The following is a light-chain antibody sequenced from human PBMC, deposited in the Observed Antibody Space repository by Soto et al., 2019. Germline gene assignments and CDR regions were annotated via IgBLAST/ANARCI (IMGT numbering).Light chain of an antibody. J-gene: IGKJ1*01. V-gene: IGKV1-5*03. CDR1: QSIYSR. CDR2: KAS. CDR3: QQYQSYWT. Sequence: DIPMTQSPTTLSASVGDRVTITCRASQSIYSRLAWYQQKPGKAPKLLIYKASSLESGVPSRFSGSGSGTEFTLTISSLQPDDFATYYCQQYQSYWTFGQGTKVEIK.